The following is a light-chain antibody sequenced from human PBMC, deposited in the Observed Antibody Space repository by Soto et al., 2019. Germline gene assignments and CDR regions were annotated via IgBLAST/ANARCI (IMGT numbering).Light chain of an antibody. CDR2: AAS. J-gene: IGKJ1*01. CDR1: QAISNY. V-gene: IGKV1-39*01. Sequence: DIQMTQSPSSLSASVGDRVTITCRASQAISNYLSWYQQKPGKAPKLLIFAASSLQSGVPSRFSGSGSGTEFTLTISSLQLEDFATYHCQQSYSTVWTFGQGTRWIS. CDR3: QQSYSTVWT.